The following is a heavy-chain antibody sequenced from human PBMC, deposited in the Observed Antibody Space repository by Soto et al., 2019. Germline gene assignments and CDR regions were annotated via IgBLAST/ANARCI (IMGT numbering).Heavy chain of an antibody. CDR2: IYNSGST. J-gene: IGHJ6*03. D-gene: IGHD2-15*01. V-gene: IGHV4-59*01. Sequence: QVQLQESGPGLVKPSETLSLTCTVSGVSISSSYWSWIRQPPGKGLEWIGYIYNSGSTNYNPSLQGRVTTSVGTSKDQGSPGASSGTAADTAVYFWAGERAICSGRSCHPPPDYCYYIGGWGKGTTVTVS. CDR3: AGERAICSGRSCHPPPDYCYYIGG. CDR1: GVSISSSY.